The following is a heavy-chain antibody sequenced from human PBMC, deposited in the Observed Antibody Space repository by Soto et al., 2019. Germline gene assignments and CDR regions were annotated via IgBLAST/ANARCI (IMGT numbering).Heavy chain of an antibody. V-gene: IGHV3-30*18. CDR2: ISYDGSNK. D-gene: IGHD2-15*01. Sequence: QVQLVESGGGVVQPGRSLRLSCAASGFTFSSYGIHWVRQAPGKGLEWVAVISYDGSNKYYADSVKGRFTISRDNSKNTLYLQRNSLRAEDTAVYYCAKETYSGPLDYWGPGTLVTVSS. CDR1: GFTFSSYG. J-gene: IGHJ4*02. CDR3: AKETYSGPLDY.